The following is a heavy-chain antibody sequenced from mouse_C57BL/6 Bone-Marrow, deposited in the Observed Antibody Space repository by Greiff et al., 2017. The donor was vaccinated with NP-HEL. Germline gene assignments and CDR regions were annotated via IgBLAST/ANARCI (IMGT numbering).Heavy chain of an antibody. J-gene: IGHJ3*01. V-gene: IGHV1-18*01. CDR2: INPNNGGT. CDR1: GYTFTDYN. Sequence: VQLQQSGPELVKPGASVKIPCKASGYTFTDYNMDWVKQSHGKSLEWIGDINPNNGGTIYNQKFKGKATLTVDKSSSTAYMELRSLTSEDTAVYYCARSGHYYGSSYWFAYWGQGTLVTVSA. D-gene: IGHD1-1*01. CDR3: ARSGHYYGSSYWFAY.